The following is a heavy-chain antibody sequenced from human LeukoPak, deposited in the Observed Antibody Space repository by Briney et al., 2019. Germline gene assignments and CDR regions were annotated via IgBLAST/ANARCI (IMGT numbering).Heavy chain of an antibody. D-gene: IGHD2-21*02. V-gene: IGHV1-46*01. Sequence: ASVKVSCKASGYTFTSYYIHWVRQAPGQGLEWMGIINPSGGSTSYAHKFQGRVTMTRDTSTSAVYMGLSSLRSEDTAVYYCARVGDGLFDYWGQGTLVTVSS. CDR3: ARVGDGLFDY. CDR2: INPSGGST. CDR1: GYTFTSYY. J-gene: IGHJ4*02.